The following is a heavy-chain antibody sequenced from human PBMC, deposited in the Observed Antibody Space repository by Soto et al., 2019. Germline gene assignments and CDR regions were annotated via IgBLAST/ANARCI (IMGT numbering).Heavy chain of an antibody. D-gene: IGHD3-10*01. CDR3: AKGVDGFLPYYYMDV. CDR2: IWYDGSNK. Sequence: GGSLRLSCAASGFTFSSYGMHWVRQAPGKGLEWVAVIWYDGSNKYYADSVKGRFTISRDNSKNTLYLQMNSLRAEDTAVYYCAKGVDGFLPYYYMDVWGKGTTVTVSS. J-gene: IGHJ6*03. V-gene: IGHV3-33*06. CDR1: GFTFSSYG.